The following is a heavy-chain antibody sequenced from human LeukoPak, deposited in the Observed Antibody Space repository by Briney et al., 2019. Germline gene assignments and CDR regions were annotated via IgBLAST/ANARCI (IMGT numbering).Heavy chain of an antibody. V-gene: IGHV3-23*01. Sequence: GGSLRLPCAASGFTLSSYYMSWVRQAPGKGLEWVSTIRMGVDTTEYGDSVKGRFTISRDDSKNTLFLQMGSLRADDTAVYYCTKDHSGSHYRHNYWGQGTLVTVSS. CDR3: TKDHSGSHYRHNY. CDR2: IRMGVDTT. D-gene: IGHD1-26*01. CDR1: GFTLSSYY. J-gene: IGHJ4*02.